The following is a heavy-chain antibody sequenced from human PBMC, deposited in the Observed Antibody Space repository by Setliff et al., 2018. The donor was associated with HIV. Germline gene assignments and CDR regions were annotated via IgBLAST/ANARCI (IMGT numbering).Heavy chain of an antibody. CDR2: IYDSGGT. J-gene: IGHJ4*02. V-gene: IGHV4-59*01. Sequence: SETLSLTCTVSGGSISGFYWSWIRQSPGNGLEWIGWIYDSGGTNYHPSLKSRVTISLDTSKNQFSLHLTSVTAADTAVYYCARVDCSGGSCYSPDYWGQGTLVTVSS. CDR3: ARVDCSGGSCYSPDY. CDR1: GGSISGFY. D-gene: IGHD2-15*01.